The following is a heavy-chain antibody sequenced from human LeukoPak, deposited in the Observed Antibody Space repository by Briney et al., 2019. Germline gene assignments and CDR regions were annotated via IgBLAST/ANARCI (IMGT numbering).Heavy chain of an antibody. D-gene: IGHD3-22*01. Sequence: TSETLSLTCTVSGGSISSSSYYGGWIRQPPGKGLEWIGSIYYSGSTYYNPSLKSRVTISVDTSKNQFSLKLSSVTAADTAVYYCARRGLGSSGYYWYYFDYWGQGTLVTVSS. J-gene: IGHJ4*02. CDR2: IYYSGST. CDR1: GGSISSSSYY. CDR3: ARRGLGSSGYYWYYFDY. V-gene: IGHV4-39*07.